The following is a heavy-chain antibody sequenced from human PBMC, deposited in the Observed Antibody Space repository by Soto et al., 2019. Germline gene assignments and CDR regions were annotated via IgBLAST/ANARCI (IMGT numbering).Heavy chain of an antibody. J-gene: IGHJ5*02. CDR1: GGSISSYY. D-gene: IGHD1-26*01. CDR3: ARDRLYSGSYYWFDP. Sequence: SETLSLTCTVSGGSISSYYWSWIRQPPGKGLEWIGYIYYSGSTNYNPSLKSRVTISVDTSKNQFSLKLSSVTAADTAVYYCARDRLYSGSYYWFDPWGQGTLVTVSS. V-gene: IGHV4-59*01. CDR2: IYYSGST.